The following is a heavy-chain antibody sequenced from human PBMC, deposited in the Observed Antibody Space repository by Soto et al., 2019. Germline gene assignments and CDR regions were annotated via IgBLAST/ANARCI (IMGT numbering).Heavy chain of an antibody. J-gene: IGHJ4*02. V-gene: IGHV1-46*01. CDR1: GYTFTSYY. Sequence: ASVKVSCKTSGYTFTSYYVHWMRQAPGQGLEWMGIINPSGGSTNYAQKFQGRVTMTRDTSTSTVYMELSSLRSEDTAVYYCAVGVNSGSFFDYWGQGTLVTVS. CDR2: INPSGGST. D-gene: IGHD1-26*01. CDR3: AVGVNSGSFFDY.